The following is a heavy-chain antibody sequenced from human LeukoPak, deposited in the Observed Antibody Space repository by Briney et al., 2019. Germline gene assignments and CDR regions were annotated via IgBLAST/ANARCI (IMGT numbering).Heavy chain of an antibody. V-gene: IGHV3-21*01. CDR2: ISTSSSYI. Sequence: TGGSLRLSCAASGFTFSSYEMNWVRQAPGKGLEWVSSISTSSSYIYSADSLKGRFTISRDNAKNSLYLQMNSLRVEDTAVYYCARDSLHPSSLHYYFDYWGQGTLVTVSS. D-gene: IGHD6-6*01. CDR1: GFTFSSYE. CDR3: ARDSLHPSSLHYYFDY. J-gene: IGHJ4*02.